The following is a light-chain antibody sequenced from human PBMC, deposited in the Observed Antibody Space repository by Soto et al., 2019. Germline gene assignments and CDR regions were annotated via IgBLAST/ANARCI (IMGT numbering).Light chain of an antibody. CDR2: GSS. V-gene: IGKV3-20*01. CDR1: QSVSSSY. J-gene: IGKJ1*01. Sequence: EIVLTQSPGTLSLSPGERATLSCRASQSVSSSYLAWYQQKPGQAPRLLIYGSSSRETGITDRFSGSGSVTDFTVTISSLEPEDFAVYYCQPYGSSPKTFGQGTKVEIK. CDR3: QPYGSSPKT.